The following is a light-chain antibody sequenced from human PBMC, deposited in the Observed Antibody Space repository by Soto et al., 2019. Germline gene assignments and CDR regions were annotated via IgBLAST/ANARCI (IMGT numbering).Light chain of an antibody. CDR1: QSVLYSSNNKNY. V-gene: IGKV4-1*01. J-gene: IGKJ2*01. Sequence: DIVMTQSPDSLAVSLGERATINCKSSQSVLYSSNNKNYLAWYQQRPGQPPKLLIYWASTRESGVPGRFSGSGSGTDFTLTITSLQAEDVAVYYCQQYESTPPTFGQGTKLEIK. CDR2: WAS. CDR3: QQYESTPPT.